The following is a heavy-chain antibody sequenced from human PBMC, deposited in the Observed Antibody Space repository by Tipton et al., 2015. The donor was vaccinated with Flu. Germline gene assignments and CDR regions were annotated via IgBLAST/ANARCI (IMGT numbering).Heavy chain of an antibody. D-gene: IGHD2-2*03. V-gene: IGHV3-72*01. J-gene: IGHJ6*02. Sequence: SLRLSCAASGFIFSHNYMDWVRQAPGKGLEWVGRSRNIANSFTTEYAASVKGRFTVSRDDSKSSVYLQMNSLKSDDTAVYYCTSGYLAESGLDYGMDVWGQGTTVTVSS. CDR2: SRNIANSFTT. CDR1: GFIFSHNY. CDR3: TSGYLAESGLDYGMDV.